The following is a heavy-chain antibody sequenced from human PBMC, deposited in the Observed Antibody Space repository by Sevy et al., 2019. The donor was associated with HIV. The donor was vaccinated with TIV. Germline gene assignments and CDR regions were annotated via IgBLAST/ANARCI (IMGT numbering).Heavy chain of an antibody. V-gene: IGHV4-61*02. D-gene: IGHD6-19*01. CDR1: GDSISSGSYY. CDR3: ARVGEASVAHLDY. J-gene: IGHJ4*02. Sequence: SETLSLTCTVSGDSISSGSYYWSWIRQPAGKELEWIGRIYISGGTDYNPSLKSRVTISIDTSKNQFSLQLTSVTAADTAVYYCARVGEASVAHLDYWGQGTLVTVSS. CDR2: IYISGGT.